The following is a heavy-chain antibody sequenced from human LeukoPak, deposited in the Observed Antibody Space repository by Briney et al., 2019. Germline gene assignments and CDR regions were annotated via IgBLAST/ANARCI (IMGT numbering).Heavy chain of an antibody. J-gene: IGHJ4*02. Sequence: SETLSLTCTVSGGSISSSSYYWGWIRQPPGKGLEWIGSIYYSGSTYYNPSLKSRVTISVDTSKNQFSLKLSSVTAADTAVYYCARGPDIVVVVAAYFDYWGQGTLVTVSS. CDR2: IYYSGST. CDR1: GGSISSSSYY. D-gene: IGHD2-15*01. CDR3: ARGPDIVVVVAAYFDY. V-gene: IGHV4-39*07.